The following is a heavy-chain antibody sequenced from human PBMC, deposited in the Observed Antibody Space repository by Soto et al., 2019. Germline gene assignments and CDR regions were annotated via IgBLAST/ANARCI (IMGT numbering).Heavy chain of an antibody. V-gene: IGHV1-58*02. Sequence: EASVKVSCKASGFTFTNSAIQWVRQARGQRLEWIGWIVVGSGNTNYAQKFQERLTITRDMSTSTAYMELSSLRSDDTAVYFCARPLCSSTRCGPYFFDSWGQGSLVTVSS. CDR3: ARPLCSSTRCGPYFFDS. J-gene: IGHJ4*02. CDR1: GFTFTNSA. CDR2: IVVGSGNT. D-gene: IGHD2-2*01.